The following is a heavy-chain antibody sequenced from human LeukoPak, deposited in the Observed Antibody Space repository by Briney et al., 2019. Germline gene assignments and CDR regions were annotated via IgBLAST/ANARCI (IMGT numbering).Heavy chain of an antibody. CDR3: ARDHYDSSGYDAFDI. Sequence: GGSLRLSCAASGFTFSSYGMHWVRQAPGKGLEWVAVISYDGSNKYYADSVKGRFTISRDNSKNTLYLQMNSLRAEDTAVYYCARDHYDSSGYDAFDIWGQGTMVTVSS. CDR2: ISYDGSNK. D-gene: IGHD3-22*01. V-gene: IGHV3-30*03. CDR1: GFTFSSYG. J-gene: IGHJ3*02.